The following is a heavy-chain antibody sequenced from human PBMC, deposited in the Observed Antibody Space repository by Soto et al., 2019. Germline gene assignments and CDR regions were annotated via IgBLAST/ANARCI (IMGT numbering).Heavy chain of an antibody. V-gene: IGHV3-74*01. CDR1: RGAFGDYW. CDR2: INRDANDI. Sequence: EVQLVESGGGLVQPGGSLRLSCEASRGAFGDYWMHWVRQAPGKGLVLVSRINRDANDIIYADSVKGRFHASRDNAKNMVFLQMTSLRAEYTSVYYCERVVPYNWFDAWGQGTLVTVSS. J-gene: IGHJ5*02. D-gene: IGHD3-10*02. CDR3: ERVVPYNWFDA.